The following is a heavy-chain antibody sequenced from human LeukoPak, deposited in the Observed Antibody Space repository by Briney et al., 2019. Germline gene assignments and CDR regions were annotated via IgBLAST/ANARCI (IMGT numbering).Heavy chain of an antibody. V-gene: IGHV1-24*01. Sequence: ASVKVSCKVSGYTLTELSMHWVRQAPGKGLEWMGGFDPEDGETIYAQKFQGRVTMTEDTSTDTAYMELSSLGSEDTAVYYCATDTGVLRFLDYWGQGTLVTVSS. CDR1: GYTLTELS. CDR3: ATDTGVLRFLDY. CDR2: FDPEDGET. J-gene: IGHJ4*02. D-gene: IGHD3-3*01.